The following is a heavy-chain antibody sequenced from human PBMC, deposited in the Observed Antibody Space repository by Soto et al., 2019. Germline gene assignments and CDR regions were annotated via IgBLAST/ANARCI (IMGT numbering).Heavy chain of an antibody. CDR3: SADQPHVAIGWPV. CDR1: GFDFASFG. J-gene: IGHJ6*01. Sequence: QMQLEQSGPELKRPGTSVRVSCKASGFDFASFGIQWVRQTLGQRTEWIGWIVVANGATNYAQEFQGRVIISRDMSTNTAYIDLSNMRSEDPAVYFCSADQPHVAIGWPVWGQGNTVTVSS. D-gene: IGHD2-15*01. V-gene: IGHV1-58*02. CDR2: IVVANGAT.